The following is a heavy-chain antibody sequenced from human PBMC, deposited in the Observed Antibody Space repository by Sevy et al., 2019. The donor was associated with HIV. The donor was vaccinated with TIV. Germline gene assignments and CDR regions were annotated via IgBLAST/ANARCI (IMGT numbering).Heavy chain of an antibody. CDR2: ISWNSGSI. V-gene: IGHV3-9*01. J-gene: IGHJ3*02. CDR3: AKDMKKYEKLGYIDAFDI. CDR1: GFTFDDYA. Sequence: GGSLRLSCAASGFTFDDYAMHWVRQAPGKGLEWVSGISWNSGSIGYADSVKGRFTISRDNAKNSLYLQMNSLRAEDTALYYCAKDMKKYEKLGYIDAFDIWGQGTMVTVSS. D-gene: IGHD5-12*01.